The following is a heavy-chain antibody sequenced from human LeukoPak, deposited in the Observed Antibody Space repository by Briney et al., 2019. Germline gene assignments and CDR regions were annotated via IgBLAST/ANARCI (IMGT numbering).Heavy chain of an antibody. V-gene: IGHV3-48*03. D-gene: IGHD1-1*01. Sequence: PGGSLRLSCAASGCTFSNYEVNWVRQAPGKGLEWVSYISTSGSTIYYADSVKGRFTISRANAKNSVYLQTNRLRAEDTAVYYCATGTTYSWGQGALVTVSS. CDR1: GCTFSNYE. CDR3: ATGTTYS. J-gene: IGHJ4*02. CDR2: ISTSGSTI.